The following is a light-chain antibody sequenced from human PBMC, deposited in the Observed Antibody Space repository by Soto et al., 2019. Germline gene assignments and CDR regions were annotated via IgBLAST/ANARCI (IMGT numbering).Light chain of an antibody. CDR1: QGIGTY. V-gene: IGKV1-39*01. Sequence: SQLPPSQSSLSVSVGYRVDITCLASQGIGTYLAWYQQKPGKAPKLLIYATDTLQSGVPSRFSGSGSGTDYTLTISSLQPEDFATYYCQQSYNTPQTFGQGTKVDI. J-gene: IGKJ1*01. CDR2: ATD. CDR3: QQSYNTPQT.